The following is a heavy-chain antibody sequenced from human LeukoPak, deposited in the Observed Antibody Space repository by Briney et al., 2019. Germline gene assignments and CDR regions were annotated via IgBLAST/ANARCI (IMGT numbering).Heavy chain of an antibody. J-gene: IGHJ4*02. CDR2: IYHRGST. V-gene: IGHV4-38-2*02. D-gene: IGHD3-22*01. CDR1: GYSISSGYY. CDR3: ARDLGDYYDSRGYYYFDY. Sequence: SETLSLTCAVSGYSISSGYYWGWIRQPPGKGLEWIGSIYHRGSTYYNPSLKSRVTISVDTSKNQFSLKLSSVTAADTAVYYCARDLGDYYDSRGYYYFDYWGQGTLVTVSS.